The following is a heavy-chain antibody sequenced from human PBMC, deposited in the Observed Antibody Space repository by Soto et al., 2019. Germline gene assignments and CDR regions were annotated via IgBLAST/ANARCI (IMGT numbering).Heavy chain of an antibody. V-gene: IGHV4-39*02. CDR2: IYYSGST. D-gene: IGHD6-19*01. CDR3: AKEFIAVAGTRSFDY. J-gene: IGHJ4*02. CDR1: GGSISSSSYY. Sequence: SETLSLTCTVSGGSISSSSYYWGWIRQPPGKGLEWIGSIYYSGSTYYNPSLKSRVTISVDTSKNQFSLKLSSVTAADTAVYYCAKEFIAVAGTRSFDYWGQGTLVTVSS.